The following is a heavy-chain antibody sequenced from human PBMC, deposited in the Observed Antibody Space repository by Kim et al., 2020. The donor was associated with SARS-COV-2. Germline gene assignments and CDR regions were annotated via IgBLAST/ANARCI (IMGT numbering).Heavy chain of an antibody. CDR1: GDSISSGGYY. CDR3: ARGSIYGGKADY. V-gene: IGHV4-31*03. D-gene: IGHD2-15*01. CDR2: IYYSGST. J-gene: IGHJ4*02. Sequence: SETLPLTCTVSGDSISSGGYYWSWIRQHPGKGLEWIGYIYYSGSTYYNPSLKSRVTISVDTSKNQFSLNLSSVTAADTAVYYCARGSIYGGKADYWGQGTLVTVSS.